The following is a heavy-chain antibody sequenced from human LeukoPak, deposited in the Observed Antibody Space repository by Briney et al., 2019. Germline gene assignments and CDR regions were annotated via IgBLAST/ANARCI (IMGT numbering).Heavy chain of an antibody. V-gene: IGHV3-9*01. D-gene: IGHD6-19*01. CDR3: AKGGGGAVAGSPFDY. J-gene: IGHJ4*02. CDR2: ISWNSGSI. CDR1: GFTFDDYA. Sequence: PGGSLRLSCAASGFTFDDYAMHWVRQAPGKGLEWVSGISWNSGSIGYTDSVKGRFTISRDNAKNSLYLQMNSLRAEDTALYYCAKGGGGAVAGSPFDYWGQGTLVTVSS.